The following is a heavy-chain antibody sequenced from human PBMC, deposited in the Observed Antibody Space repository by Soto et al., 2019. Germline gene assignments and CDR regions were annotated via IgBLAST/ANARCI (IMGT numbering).Heavy chain of an antibody. D-gene: IGHD4-17*01. CDR2: IIPILGIA. Sequence: GASVKVSCKASGGTFSSYTISWVRQAPGQGLEWMGRIIPILGIANYAQKFQGRVTITADKSTSTAYMELSSLRSEDTAVYYCARTAHTVTDPYYYMDVWGKGTTVTVSS. CDR3: ARTAHTVTDPYYYMDV. CDR1: GGTFSSYT. V-gene: IGHV1-69*02. J-gene: IGHJ6*03.